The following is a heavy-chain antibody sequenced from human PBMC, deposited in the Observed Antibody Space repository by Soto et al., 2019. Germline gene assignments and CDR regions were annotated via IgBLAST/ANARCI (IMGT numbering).Heavy chain of an antibody. D-gene: IGHD2-2*01. Sequence: GGSLRLSCAASGFTFSSYAMHWVRQAPGKGLEWVAVISYDGSNKYYADSVKGRFTISRDNSKNTLYLQMNSLRAEDTAVYYCARLNCSSTSCYDYYYYYYMDVWGKGTTVTVSS. V-gene: IGHV3-30-3*01. J-gene: IGHJ6*03. CDR1: GFTFSSYA. CDR2: ISYDGSNK. CDR3: ARLNCSSTSCYDYYYYYYMDV.